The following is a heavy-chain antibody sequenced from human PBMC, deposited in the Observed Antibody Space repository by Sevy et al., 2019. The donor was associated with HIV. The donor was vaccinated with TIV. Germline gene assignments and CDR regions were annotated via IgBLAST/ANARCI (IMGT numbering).Heavy chain of an antibody. CDR2: ISGSGGTT. D-gene: IGHD2-21*02. V-gene: IGHV3-23*01. CDR3: APNPDYGGACCGGF. CDR1: GFTFSSYA. Sequence: GGSLRLSCTASGFTFSSYAMNWVRQAPGKGLEWVSGISGSGGTTYYADSVKGRFTISRDNSKNTLYLQVNSLRAEDTSVSYRAPNPDYGGACCGGFWGQGTLVTVSS. J-gene: IGHJ4*02.